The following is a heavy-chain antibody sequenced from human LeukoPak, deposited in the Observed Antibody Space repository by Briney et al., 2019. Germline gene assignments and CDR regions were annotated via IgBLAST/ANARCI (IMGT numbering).Heavy chain of an antibody. D-gene: IGHD3-10*01. CDR3: ARDKKSGESSEIDY. J-gene: IGHJ4*02. CDR1: GFTFSTYW. CDR2: INSDGSGT. Sequence: GGSLRPSCATSGFTFSTYWMHWVRQAPGKGLVWVSRINSDGSGTTYADSVKGRFSISRDNAKNTLYLQMNSLRAEDTAVYYCARDKKSGESSEIDYWGQGNLVTVSS. V-gene: IGHV3-74*01.